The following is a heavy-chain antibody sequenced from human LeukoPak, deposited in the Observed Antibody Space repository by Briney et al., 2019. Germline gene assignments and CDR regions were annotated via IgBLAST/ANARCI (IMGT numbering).Heavy chain of an antibody. CDR3: ARATGTWYFDY. Sequence: GGSLRLSCAASGLTFSSYDMHWVRQATGKGLEWVSAIGTAGDTYYPGSVKGRFTISRENAKNSLYLQMNSLRAGDTAVYYCARATGTWYFDYWGQGTLVTVSS. D-gene: IGHD1-1*01. CDR1: GLTFSSYD. V-gene: IGHV3-13*01. J-gene: IGHJ4*02. CDR2: IGTAGDT.